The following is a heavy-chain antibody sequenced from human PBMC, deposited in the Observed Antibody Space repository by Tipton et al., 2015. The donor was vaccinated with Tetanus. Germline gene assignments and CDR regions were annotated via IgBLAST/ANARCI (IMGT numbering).Heavy chain of an antibody. CDR2: INPGDSDA. Sequence: QLVQSGAEVKKPGESLKISCKVSGHNSRSYWVSWVRQMPGKGLEWMGIINPGDSDATYNPSFQGQVTISADKSISTAYLQWTSRKPSDTAIYFCARLPKHYSASGSTWGQGTLVTVSS. V-gene: IGHV5-51*01. D-gene: IGHD3-10*01. CDR1: GHNSRSYW. J-gene: IGHJ5*02. CDR3: ARLPKHYSASGST.